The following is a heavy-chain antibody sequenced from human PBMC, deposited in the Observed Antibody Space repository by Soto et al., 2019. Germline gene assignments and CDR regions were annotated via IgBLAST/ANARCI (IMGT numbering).Heavy chain of an antibody. CDR2: IYHSGST. V-gene: IGHV4-38-2*02. D-gene: IGHD1-26*01. J-gene: IGHJ4*02. Sequence: SETLSLTCAVSGYSISSGYYWGWIRQPPGKGLEWIGSIYHSGSTYYNPSLKSRVTISVDTSKNQFSLKLSSVTAADTAVYYCARDSVIRGATMVGYWGQGTLVTVSS. CDR1: GYSISSGYY. CDR3: ARDSVIRGATMVGY.